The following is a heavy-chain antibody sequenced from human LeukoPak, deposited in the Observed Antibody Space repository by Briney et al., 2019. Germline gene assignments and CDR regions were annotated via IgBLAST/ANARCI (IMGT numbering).Heavy chain of an antibody. CDR1: GDSVSSTSAA. CDR3: SSSGATDAVYY. Sequence: SQTLSLTCAIPGDSVSSTSAAWNWIRQSPSRGIEWLGRTYYRCKWYNDYAISVKSRISINSSTSKKRLSLLLISGTPEDTAVYYCSSSGATDAVYYWGQGTLVTVSS. J-gene: IGHJ4*02. V-gene: IGHV6-1*01. CDR2: TYYRCKWYN. D-gene: IGHD1-26*01.